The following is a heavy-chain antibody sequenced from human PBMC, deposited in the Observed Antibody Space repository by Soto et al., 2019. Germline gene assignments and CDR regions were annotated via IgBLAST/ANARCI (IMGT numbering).Heavy chain of an antibody. J-gene: IGHJ4*02. CDR2: IIPILGIA. CDR3: AALRESYYSGCSGDH. CDR1: GGTFSSYT. V-gene: IGHV1-69*02. Sequence: GASVKVSCKASGGTFSSYTISWVRQAPGQGLGWMGRIIPILGIANYAQKFQGRVTITADKSTSTAYMELSSLRSEDTAVYYCAALRESYYSGCSGDHWGQGTLVTVSS. D-gene: IGHD3-22*01.